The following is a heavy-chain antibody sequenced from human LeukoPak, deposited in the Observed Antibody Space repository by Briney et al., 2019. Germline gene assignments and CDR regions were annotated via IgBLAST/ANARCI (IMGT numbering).Heavy chain of an antibody. Sequence: ASVTVSCTASGYTFTGYYMHWVRQAPGQGLEWMGWINPNSGGTNYAQKFQGRVTMTRDTSISTAYMELSRLRPDDTAVYYCARVVSRRNYYDSSGYRIPFDPWGQGTLVTVSS. D-gene: IGHD3-22*01. J-gene: IGHJ5*02. CDR3: ARVVSRRNYYDSSGYRIPFDP. V-gene: IGHV1-2*02. CDR1: GYTFTGYY. CDR2: INPNSGGT.